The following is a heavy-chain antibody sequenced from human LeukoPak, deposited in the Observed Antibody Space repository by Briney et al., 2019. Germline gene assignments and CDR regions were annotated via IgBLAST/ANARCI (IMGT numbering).Heavy chain of an antibody. Sequence: GGSLRLSCAASGFTFSSYWMSWVRQAPGKGLEWVANIKQDGSEKYYVDSVKGRFTISRDNAKNSLYLQMSSLRAEDTAVYYCARLAGYCSGGSCYSEYNWFDPWGQGTLVTVSS. V-gene: IGHV3-7*01. CDR3: ARLAGYCSGGSCYSEYNWFDP. D-gene: IGHD2-15*01. CDR2: IKQDGSEK. CDR1: GFTFSSYW. J-gene: IGHJ5*02.